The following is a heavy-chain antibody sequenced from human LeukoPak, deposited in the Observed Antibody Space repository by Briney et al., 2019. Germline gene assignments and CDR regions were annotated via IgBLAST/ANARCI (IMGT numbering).Heavy chain of an antibody. J-gene: IGHJ4*02. D-gene: IGHD3-10*01. Sequence: GGSLKLSCAASGFTFSSYWMSWVRQAPGKGLEWVANIKQDGSERYYVDSVKGRFTISRDNAKNSLYLQMNSLRAEDTAVYYCARAGMVRGVIAVYYFDYWGQGTLVTVSS. CDR3: ARAGMVRGVIAVYYFDY. CDR1: GFTFSSYW. CDR2: IKQDGSER. V-gene: IGHV3-7*01.